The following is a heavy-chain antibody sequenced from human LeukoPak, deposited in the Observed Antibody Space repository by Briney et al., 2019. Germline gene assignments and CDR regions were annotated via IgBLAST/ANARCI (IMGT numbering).Heavy chain of an antibody. CDR3: ALTAHYDSSGIGYYFDY. D-gene: IGHD3-22*01. V-gene: IGHV3-53*01. J-gene: IGHJ4*02. CDR2: IYSGGST. Sequence: GGSLSLSCAASGFTVSSNYMGWVGKAPGKGLGWVSVIYSGGSTYYADSVKGRFTISRDNSKNTLYLQMNSLRAEDTAVYYCALTAHYDSSGIGYYFDYWGQGTLVTVSS. CDR1: GFTVSSNY.